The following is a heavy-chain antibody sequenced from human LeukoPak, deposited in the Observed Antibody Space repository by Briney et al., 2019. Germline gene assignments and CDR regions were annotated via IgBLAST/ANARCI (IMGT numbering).Heavy chain of an antibody. CDR1: GGSISSHY. V-gene: IGHV4-59*11. Sequence: SETLSLTCTVSGGSISSHYWSWIRQPPGKGLEWIGYIYYSGSTNYNPSLKSRVTISVDTSKSQFSLKLSSVTAADTAVYYCARDRNDFWSGYYTPGFDYWGQGTLVTVSS. D-gene: IGHD3-3*01. CDR3: ARDRNDFWSGYYTPGFDY. CDR2: IYYSGST. J-gene: IGHJ4*02.